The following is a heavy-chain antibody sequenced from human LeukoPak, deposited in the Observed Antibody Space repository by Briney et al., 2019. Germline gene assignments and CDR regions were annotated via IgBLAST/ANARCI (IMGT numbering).Heavy chain of an antibody. J-gene: IGHJ4*02. CDR3: GKGRERDYNCLDS. D-gene: IGHD5-24*01. CDR2: IRHDGTQ. CDR1: GFRFSGYG. Sequence: LSGRSLRPSRAASGFRFSGYGMHWVRQAPGKGLEWVAFIRHDGTQYHMDSVKGRFSISRDNSRSTLFLQMNSLGAEDTAVYYCGKGRERDYNCLDSWGQGTLVTVSS. V-gene: IGHV3-30*02.